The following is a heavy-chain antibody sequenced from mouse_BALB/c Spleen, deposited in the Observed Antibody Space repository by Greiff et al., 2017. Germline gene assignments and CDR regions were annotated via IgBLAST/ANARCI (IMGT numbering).Heavy chain of an antibody. D-gene: IGHD1-1*01. CDR3: ARYYYGSSYGWLAY. Sequence: EVQLQQSGPSLVKPSQTLSLTCSVTGDSITSGYWNWIRKFPGNKLEYMGYISYSGSTYYNPSLKSRISITRDTSKNQYYLQLNSVTTEDTATYYCARYYYGSSYGWLAYWGQGTLVTVSA. V-gene: IGHV3-8*02. CDR1: GDSITSGY. J-gene: IGHJ3*01. CDR2: ISYSGST.